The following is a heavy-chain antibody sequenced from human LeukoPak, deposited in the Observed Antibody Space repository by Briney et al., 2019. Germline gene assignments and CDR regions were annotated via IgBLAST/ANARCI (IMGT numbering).Heavy chain of an antibody. CDR3: ARELQLDSIVRDSYYFDY. J-gene: IGHJ4*02. D-gene: IGHD6-6*01. Sequence: GASVKVSCKASGGTFSSYAISWVRQAPGQGLEWMGGIIPIFGTANYAQKFQGRVTITTDESTSTAYMELSSLRSEDTAVYYCARELQLDSIVRDSYYFDYWGQGTLVTVSS. CDR1: GGTFSSYA. CDR2: IIPIFGTA. V-gene: IGHV1-69*05.